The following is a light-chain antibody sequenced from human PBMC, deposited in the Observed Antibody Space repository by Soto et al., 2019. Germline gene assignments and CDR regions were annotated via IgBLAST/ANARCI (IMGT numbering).Light chain of an antibody. CDR2: DAS. CDR3: QQYDHLPIT. V-gene: IGKV1-33*01. CDR1: QDISNY. Sequence: DIQMPQSPSSLSASVGDTITITCQATQDISNYLNWYQQKPGEAPKLLIYDASKLETGVPSRFSGSGSGTDFTFTISSLQPEDFATYHCQQYDHLPITFGQGTRLEIK. J-gene: IGKJ5*01.